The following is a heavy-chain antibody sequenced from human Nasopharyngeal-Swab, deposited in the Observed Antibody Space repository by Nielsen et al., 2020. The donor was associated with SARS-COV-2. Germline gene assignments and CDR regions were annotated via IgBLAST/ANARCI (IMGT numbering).Heavy chain of an antibody. CDR1: GGSISSGDYY. D-gene: IGHD4-17*01. J-gene: IGHJ4*02. Sequence: SETLSLTCTVSGGSISSGDYYWSWIRQPPGKGLEWIGYLYYSGSTYYNPSLKSRVTISVDTSKNQFSLKLSSVTAADTAVYYCAREAHDYGDYGRFYLDYWGQGTLVTVSS. CDR3: AREAHDYGDYGRFYLDY. V-gene: IGHV4-30-4*01. CDR2: LYYSGST.